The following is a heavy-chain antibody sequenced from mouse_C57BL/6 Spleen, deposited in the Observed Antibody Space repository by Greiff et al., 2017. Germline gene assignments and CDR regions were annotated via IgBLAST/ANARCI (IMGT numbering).Heavy chain of an antibody. V-gene: IGHV1-80*01. Sequence: QVQLKESGAELVKPGASVKISCKASGYAFSSYWMNWVKQRPGKGLEWIGQIYPGDGDTNYNGKFKGKATLTADKSSSTAYMQLSSLTSEDSAVYFCARSGYSSFAYWGQGTLVTVSA. CDR2: IYPGDGDT. CDR3: ARSGYSSFAY. J-gene: IGHJ3*01. CDR1: GYAFSSYW. D-gene: IGHD2-12*01.